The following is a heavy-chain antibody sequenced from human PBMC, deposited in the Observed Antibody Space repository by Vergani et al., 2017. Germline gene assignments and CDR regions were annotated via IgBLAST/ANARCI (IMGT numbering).Heavy chain of an antibody. CDR2: IYSGGST. CDR3: ARLRFLEWPDY. V-gene: IGHV3-66*02. CDR1: GFTVSSNY. J-gene: IGHJ4*02. D-gene: IGHD3-3*01. Sequence: EVQLLESGGGLVQPGGSLRLSCAASGFTVSSNYMSWVRQAPGKGLEWVSVIYSGGSTYYADSVKGRFTISRDNSKNTLYLQMNSLRAEDTAVYYCARLRFLEWPDYWGQGTLVTVSS.